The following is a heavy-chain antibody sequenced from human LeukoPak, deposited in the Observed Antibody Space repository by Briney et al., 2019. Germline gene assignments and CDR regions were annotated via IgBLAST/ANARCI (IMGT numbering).Heavy chain of an antibody. D-gene: IGHD6-13*01. V-gene: IGHV4-39*01. CDR2: IYYSGST. CDR3: AGLGSSWYQNWFDP. J-gene: IGHJ5*02. CDR1: GGSISSSSYY. Sequence: SETLSLTCTVSGGSISSSSYYWGWIRQPPGKGLEWIGSIYYSGSTYYNPSLKSRVTISVDTSKNQFSLKLSSVTAADTAVYYCAGLGSSWYQNWFDPWGQGTLVTVSS.